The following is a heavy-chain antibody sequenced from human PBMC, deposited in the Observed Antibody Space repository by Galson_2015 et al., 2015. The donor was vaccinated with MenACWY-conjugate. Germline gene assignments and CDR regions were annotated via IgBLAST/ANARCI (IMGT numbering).Heavy chain of an antibody. D-gene: IGHD3-3*01. Sequence: SVKVSCKASGHTFSTYTIHWVRQAPGQGLEWVGRIIPILDRTNCARNFQGRVTITADESTSTAYMELNSLRFEDTAVYYCATEWKSYDFWNGFLNWGQGTLVTVSS. V-gene: IGHV1-69*13. CDR2: IIPILDRT. J-gene: IGHJ4*02. CDR1: GHTFSTYT. CDR3: ATEWKSYDFWNGFLN.